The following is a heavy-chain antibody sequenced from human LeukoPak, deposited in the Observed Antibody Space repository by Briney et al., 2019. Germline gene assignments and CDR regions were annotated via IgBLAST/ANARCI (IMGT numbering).Heavy chain of an antibody. CDR1: GGSISGYH. CDR3: ARAQAGTFSRFDP. D-gene: IGHD6-19*01. J-gene: IGHJ5*02. V-gene: IGHV4-4*07. CDR2: IYSSEST. Sequence: SETLSLTCTVSGGSISGYHWSWIRQAAGKGLEWIGRIYSSESTNYNPSLKSRVIMSVDTSKNQLSLKLSSVTAADTAVYYCARAQAGTFSRFDPWGQGTLVTVSS.